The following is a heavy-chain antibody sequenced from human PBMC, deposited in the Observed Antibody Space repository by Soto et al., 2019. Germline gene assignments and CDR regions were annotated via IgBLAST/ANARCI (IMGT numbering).Heavy chain of an antibody. CDR3: ATKARVTNYLYYGMDV. CDR2: ISYDGATQ. D-gene: IGHD2-21*02. J-gene: IGHJ6*02. V-gene: IGHV3-30*03. CDR1: GLTFNTSG. Sequence: QVQLVESGGGVVQPGASLRLSCEVSGLTFNTSGMHWVRQAPGKGLEWLAVISYDGATQYYGDTVKGRFTISRDNSKNTLFLHMGRLRAEDTAMYYCATKARVTNYLYYGMDVWGRGTTVTFSS.